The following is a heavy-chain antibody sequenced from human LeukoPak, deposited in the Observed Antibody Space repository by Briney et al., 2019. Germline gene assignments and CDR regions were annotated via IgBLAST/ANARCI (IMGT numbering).Heavy chain of an antibody. CDR3: ARDPRAYCSSTSCSDAFDI. V-gene: IGHV4-61*02. D-gene: IGHD2-2*01. J-gene: IGHJ3*02. CDR1: GGSISSGSYY. Sequence: SQTLSLTCTVSGGSISSGSYYWSWIRQPAGKGLEWIVRIYTSGSTNYNPSLKSRVTISVDTSKNQFSLKLSSVAAADTAVYYCARDPRAYCSSTSCSDAFDIWGQGTMATVSS. CDR2: IYTSGST.